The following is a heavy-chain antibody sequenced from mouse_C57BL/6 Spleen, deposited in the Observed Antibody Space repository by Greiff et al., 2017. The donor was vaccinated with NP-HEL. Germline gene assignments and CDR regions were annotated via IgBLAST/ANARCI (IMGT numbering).Heavy chain of an antibody. J-gene: IGHJ4*01. CDR3: ASYYGYDGFYAMDY. CDR2: IWSGGST. V-gene: IGHV2-2*01. Sequence: VKLMESGPGLVQPSQSLSITCTVSGFSLTSYGVHWVRQSPGKGLEWLGVIWSGGSTDYNAAFISRLSISKDNSKSQVFFKMNSLQADDTAIYYCASYYGYDGFYAMDYWGQGTSVTVSS. D-gene: IGHD2-2*01. CDR1: GFSLTSYG.